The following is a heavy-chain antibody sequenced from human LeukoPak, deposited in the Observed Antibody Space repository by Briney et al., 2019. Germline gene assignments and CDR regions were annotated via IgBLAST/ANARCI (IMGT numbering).Heavy chain of an antibody. CDR3: TGNYYGSGSYADFDY. CDR2: IRSTANGYAT. CDR1: GFTFSGSA. Sequence: GGSLRLSCAASGFTFSGSALHWVRQASGKGLEWVGRIRSTANGYATAYAALVKGRFTIPRDDSKNTAYLQMDSLKTEDTAVCYCTGNYYGSGSYADFDYWGQGTLVTVSS. D-gene: IGHD3-10*01. J-gene: IGHJ4*02. V-gene: IGHV3-73*01.